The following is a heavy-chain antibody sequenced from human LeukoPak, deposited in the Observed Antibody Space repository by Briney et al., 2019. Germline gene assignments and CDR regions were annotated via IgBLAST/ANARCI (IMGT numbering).Heavy chain of an antibody. CDR3: ARGRRYYDILTGYYSVDY. CDR2: INPNSGGT. V-gene: IGHV1-2*02. CDR1: GYTFTGYY. D-gene: IGHD3-9*01. Sequence: ASVKVSCKASGYTFTGYYMHWVRQAPGQGLEWMGWINPNSGGTNYAQKFQGRVTMTRDTSISTAYMELRRLRSEDTAVYYCARGRRYYDILTGYYSVDYWGQGTLVTVSS. J-gene: IGHJ4*02.